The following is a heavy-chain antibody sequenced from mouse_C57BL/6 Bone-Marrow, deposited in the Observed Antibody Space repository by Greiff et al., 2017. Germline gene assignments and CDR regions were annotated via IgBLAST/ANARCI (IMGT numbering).Heavy chain of an antibody. CDR3: ATGYYGSGYDPSFYWYFDV. Sequence: EVQLQQSGPELVKPGASVKLSCKASGYSFTGYYMTWVKQSPEKSLEWIGEINPITGGTTYNQKFKAKATFTVDKSSITAYMQLKSLTSEVSAVYYCATGYYGSGYDPSFYWYFDVWGKGTTVTVSS. D-gene: IGHD1-1*01. CDR2: INPITGGT. CDR1: GYSFTGYY. J-gene: IGHJ1*03. V-gene: IGHV1-42*01.